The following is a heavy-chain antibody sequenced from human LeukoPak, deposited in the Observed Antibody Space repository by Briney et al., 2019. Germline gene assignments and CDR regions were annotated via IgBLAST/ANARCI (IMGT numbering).Heavy chain of an antibody. CDR1: GFTFSSYE. V-gene: IGHV3-48*03. CDR3: ARDSSGYYDY. Sequence: GGSLRLSCAASGFTFSSYEMNWVRQAPGKGLEWVSYISGSGSTIYYADSVKGRFTISRDNAKNSLYLQMNSLRAEDTAVYYCARDSSGYYDYWGQGTLVTVSS. CDR2: ISGSGSTI. J-gene: IGHJ4*02. D-gene: IGHD3-22*01.